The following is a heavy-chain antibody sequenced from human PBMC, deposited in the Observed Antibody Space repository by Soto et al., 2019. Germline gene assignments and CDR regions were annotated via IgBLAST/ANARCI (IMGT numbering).Heavy chain of an antibody. CDR2: INPSGGST. J-gene: IGHJ4*02. CDR3: ARSSGWHGYLDY. V-gene: IGHV1-46*01. D-gene: IGHD6-19*01. Sequence: ASVKVSCKAAGYTFTSYYMHWVRQAPGQGLEWMGIINPSGGSTSYAQKFQGRVTMTRDTSTSTVYMELSSLRSEDTAVYYCARSSGWHGYLDYWGQGTLVTVSS. CDR1: GYTFTSYY.